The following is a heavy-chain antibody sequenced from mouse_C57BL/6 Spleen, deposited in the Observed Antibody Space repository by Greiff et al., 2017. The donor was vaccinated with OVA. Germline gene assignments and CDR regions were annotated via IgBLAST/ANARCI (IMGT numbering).Heavy chain of an antibody. CDR1: GYSITSGYY. CDR2: ISYDGSN. CDR3: ARSIYYFDY. V-gene: IGHV3-6*01. Sequence: DVKLVESGPGLVKPSQSLSLTCSVTGYSITSGYYWNWIRQFPGNKLEWMGYISYDGSNNYNPSLKNRISITRDTSKNQFFLKLNSVTTEDTATYYCARSIYYFDYWGQGTTLTVSS. J-gene: IGHJ2*01.